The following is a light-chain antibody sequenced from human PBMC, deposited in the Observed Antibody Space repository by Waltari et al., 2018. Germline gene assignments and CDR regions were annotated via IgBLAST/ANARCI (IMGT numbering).Light chain of an antibody. CDR3: SSYTSSYTWV. CDR1: SSNGSGYNY. V-gene: IGLV2-14*01. J-gene: IGLJ3*02. Sequence: QSALPQPAPVSGSPGQSITIYCTGTSSNGSGYNYVPWYQQHPGKAPKLMIYDVSRRPSGVSNRFSGSKSGNTASLTISGLQAEDEADYYCSSYTSSYTWVFGGGTKVTVL. CDR2: DVS.